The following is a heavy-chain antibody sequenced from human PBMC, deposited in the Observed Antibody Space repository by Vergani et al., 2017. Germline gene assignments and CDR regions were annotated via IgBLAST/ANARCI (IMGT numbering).Heavy chain of an antibody. D-gene: IGHD6-6*01. CDR1: GGSISSGSYY. J-gene: IGHJ6*03. CDR2: IYTSGST. CDR3: ARECSSFPYYYDYYYMDV. Sequence: QVQLQESGPGLVKPSQTLSLTCTVSGGSISSGSYYWSWIRQPPGKGLEWIGRIYTSGSTNYNPSLKSRVTMSVDTSKNQFSLKLSSVTAADTAVYYCARECSSFPYYYDYYYMDVWGKGTTVTVSS. V-gene: IGHV4-61*02.